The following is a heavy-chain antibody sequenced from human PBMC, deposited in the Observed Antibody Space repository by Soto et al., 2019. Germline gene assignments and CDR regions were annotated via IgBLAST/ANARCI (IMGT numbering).Heavy chain of an antibody. CDR3: ARGALGFDP. J-gene: IGHJ5*02. CDR2: IGTSGDT. V-gene: IGHV3-13*04. Sequence: EVQVVESGGGLVQPGGSLRLSCAASGFTFSRYDMHWVRQATGRGLEWVSGIGTSGDTYYAGSVKGRFTISRENAKNSVYLQMNSLRAGETAGYYCARGALGFDPWGQGTLVAVSS. D-gene: IGHD6-6*01. CDR1: GFTFSRYD.